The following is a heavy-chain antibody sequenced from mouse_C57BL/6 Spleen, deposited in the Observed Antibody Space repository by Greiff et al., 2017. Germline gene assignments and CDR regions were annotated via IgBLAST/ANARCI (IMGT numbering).Heavy chain of an antibody. CDR2: ISNGGGST. D-gene: IGHD1-1*01. J-gene: IGHJ3*01. Sequence: EVHLVESGGGLVQPGGSLKLSCAASGFTFSDYYMYWVRQTPEKRLEWVAYISNGGGSTYYPDTVKGRFTISRDNAKNTLYRQMSRLKSEDTAMYNRARLYGGSLAWFAYWGQGTLVTVSA. CDR1: GFTFSDYY. CDR3: ARLYGGSLAWFAY. V-gene: IGHV5-12*01.